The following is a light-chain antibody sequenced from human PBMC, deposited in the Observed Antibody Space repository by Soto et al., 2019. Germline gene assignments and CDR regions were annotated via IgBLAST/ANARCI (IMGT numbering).Light chain of an antibody. J-gene: IGLJ1*01. V-gene: IGLV3-21*02. CDR3: LVWDSIGDNYV. CDR1: NIGSDT. CDR2: DDS. Sequence: SELTQAPSVSVAPGETARITCGRNNIGSDTVHWYQQKPGQAPVVVVYDDSERPSGTPERISGSNSGDTATLTIRRVEAGDEADYYCLVWDSIGDNYVFGSGTKVTVL.